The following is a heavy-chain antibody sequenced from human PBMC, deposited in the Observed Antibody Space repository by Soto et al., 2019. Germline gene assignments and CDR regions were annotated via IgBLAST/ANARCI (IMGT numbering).Heavy chain of an antibody. D-gene: IGHD2-8*01. CDR3: ARIQKYDMDV. J-gene: IGHJ6*02. CDR2: LSFDGTNT. Sequence: GGSLRLSCAASGFSLSEYWMYWVRQVPGKGLEWVAILSFDGTNTYYGDSVKGRVTISRDTSKNTLYLQMISLRDEDTADYYCARIQKYDMDVWGQGTTVTVSS. CDR1: GFSLSEYW. V-gene: IGHV3-30-3*01.